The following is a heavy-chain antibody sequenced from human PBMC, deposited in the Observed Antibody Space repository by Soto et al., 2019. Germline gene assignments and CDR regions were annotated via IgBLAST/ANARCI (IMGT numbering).Heavy chain of an antibody. V-gene: IGHV3-30*18. CDR3: AKGRAAAGTYYYYGMDV. CDR2: ISYDGSNK. CDR1: GFTFSSYG. Sequence: PGGSLRLSCAASGFTFSSYGMHWVRQAPGKGLEWVAVISYDGSNKYYADSVKGRFTISRDNSKNTLYLQMNSLRAEDTALYYCAKGRAAAGTYYYYGMDVWGQGTTVTVSS. D-gene: IGHD6-13*01. J-gene: IGHJ6*02.